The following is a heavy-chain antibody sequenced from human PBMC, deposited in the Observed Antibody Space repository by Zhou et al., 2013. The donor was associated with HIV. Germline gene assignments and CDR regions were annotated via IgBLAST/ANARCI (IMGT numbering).Heavy chain of an antibody. V-gene: IGHV1-69*13. CDR3: ARERASLPTVMPGNYGMDV. CDR1: GGTFRSYA. CDR2: IIPIFGTA. J-gene: IGHJ6*02. Sequence: QVQVVQSGAEVKKPGSSVKVSCKASGGTFRSYAISWVRQAPGQGLEWMGRIIPIFGTANYAQKFQGRVTITADESTSTVYMELSSLRSEDTAVYYCARERASLPTVMPGNYGMDVWGQGTTVTVSS. D-gene: IGHD2-2*01.